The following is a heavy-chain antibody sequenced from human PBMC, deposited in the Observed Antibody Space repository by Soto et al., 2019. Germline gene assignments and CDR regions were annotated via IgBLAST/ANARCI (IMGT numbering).Heavy chain of an antibody. Sequence: SETLSLTCTVSDGSISSSSYYWGWVRQPPGKGLEWIGSIYYSGSTYYNPSLKSRVTVSGDTSKNQFSLKLSSVTAADTAVYYCATTVTTILYFDYWGQGILVTVSS. D-gene: IGHD4-17*01. V-gene: IGHV4-39*01. CDR3: ATTVTTILYFDY. CDR2: IYYSGST. CDR1: DGSISSSSYY. J-gene: IGHJ4*02.